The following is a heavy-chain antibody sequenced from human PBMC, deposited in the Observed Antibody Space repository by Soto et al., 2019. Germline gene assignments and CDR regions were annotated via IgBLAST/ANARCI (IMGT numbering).Heavy chain of an antibody. Sequence: QVQLVESGGGVVQPGRSLRLSCAASGFTFSSYGMHWVRQAPGKGLEWVAVISYDGSNIYYADSVKGRFTISRDNSKNTLYLQMNSLRAEDTAVYYCAKGGGYSYGYRRYYYYGMDVWGQGTTVTVSS. D-gene: IGHD5-18*01. CDR2: ISYDGSNI. V-gene: IGHV3-30*18. CDR1: GFTFSSYG. J-gene: IGHJ6*02. CDR3: AKGGGYSYGYRRYYYYGMDV.